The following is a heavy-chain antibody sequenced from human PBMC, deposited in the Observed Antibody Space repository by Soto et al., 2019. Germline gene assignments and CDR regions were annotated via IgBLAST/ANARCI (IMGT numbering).Heavy chain of an antibody. CDR1: GFTFSSYS. V-gene: IGHV3-48*01. Sequence: GGSLRLSCAASGFTFSSYSMNWVRQAPGKGPEWVSYISSSSSTIYYADSVKGRFTISRDNAKNSLYLQMNSLRAEDTAVYYCARDRGDVVVVAAIPTLAFDYWGQGTLVTVSS. CDR2: ISSSSSTI. D-gene: IGHD2-15*01. CDR3: ARDRGDVVVVAAIPTLAFDY. J-gene: IGHJ4*02.